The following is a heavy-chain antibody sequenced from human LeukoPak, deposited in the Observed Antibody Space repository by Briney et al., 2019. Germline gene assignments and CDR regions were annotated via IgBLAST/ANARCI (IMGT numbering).Heavy chain of an antibody. V-gene: IGHV3-30*02. CDR2: IRYDGSNK. J-gene: IGHJ5*02. CDR3: AKGAERWLQFGGWFDP. Sequence: GGSLRLSCAASGFTFSSYGMHWVRQAPGKGLEWVAFIRYDGSNKYYADSVKGRFTISRDNSKNTLYLQMNSLRAEDTAVYYCAKGAERWLQFGGWFDPWGQGTLVTVSS. CDR1: GFTFSSYG. D-gene: IGHD5-24*01.